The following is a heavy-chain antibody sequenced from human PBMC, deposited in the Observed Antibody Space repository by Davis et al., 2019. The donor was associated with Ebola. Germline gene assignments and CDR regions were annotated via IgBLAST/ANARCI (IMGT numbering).Heavy chain of an antibody. Sequence: GESLKISCAASGFNFRSYGMHWVRQAPDKGLEWVAVIWYDGSRKYYGDSVKGRFTISRDNSNNLLYLQMNSLRAEDTAVYYCARDFSSSSGYYYYGMDVWGQGTTVTVSS. D-gene: IGHD6-6*01. J-gene: IGHJ6*02. CDR2: IWYDGSRK. CDR3: ARDFSSSSGYYYYGMDV. V-gene: IGHV3-33*01. CDR1: GFNFRSYG.